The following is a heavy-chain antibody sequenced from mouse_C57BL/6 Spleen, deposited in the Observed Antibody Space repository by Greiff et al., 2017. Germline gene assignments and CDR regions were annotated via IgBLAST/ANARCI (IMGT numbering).Heavy chain of an antibody. CDR3: ARSRTRYDYSYAMDY. CDR1: GYTFTSYW. CDR2: IDPSDSYT. Sequence: QVQLKQPGAELVKPGASVKLSCKASGYTFTSYWMQWVKQRPGQGLEWIGEIDPSDSYTNYNQKFKGKATLTVDTSSSTAYMQLSSLTSEDSAVYYCARSRTRYDYSYAMDYWGQGTSVTVSS. D-gene: IGHD2-4*01. V-gene: IGHV1-50*01. J-gene: IGHJ4*01.